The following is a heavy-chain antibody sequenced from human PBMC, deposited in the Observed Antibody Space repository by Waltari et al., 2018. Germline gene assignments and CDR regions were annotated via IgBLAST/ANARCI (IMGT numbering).Heavy chain of an antibody. V-gene: IGHV5-51*01. Sequence: EVQLVPSGAEVQKPGESLKIACKGSGYSFTSSWNGRVPQMPGKGLECMGIIYPGDSDTIYRPSFQCQVTISADKSISTAYLQWSSLKASDTAMYYCAGGIPSGGFDYWGQGTLVTVSS. J-gene: IGHJ4*02. CDR3: AGGIPSGGFDY. CDR2: IYPGDSDT. CDR1: GYSFTSSW. D-gene: IGHD6-25*01.